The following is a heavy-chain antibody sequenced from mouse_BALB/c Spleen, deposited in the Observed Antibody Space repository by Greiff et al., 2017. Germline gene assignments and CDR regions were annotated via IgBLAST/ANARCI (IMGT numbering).Heavy chain of an antibody. Sequence: QVQLKQSGAELARPGASVKLSCKASGYTFTSYWMQWVKQRPGQGLEWIGAIYPGDGDTRYTQKFKGKATLTADKSSSTAYMQLSSLASEDSAVYYCARGTTDYFDYWGQGTTLTVSS. J-gene: IGHJ2*01. CDR3: ARGTTDYFDY. CDR1: GYTFTSYW. V-gene: IGHV1-87*01. CDR2: IYPGDGDT. D-gene: IGHD1-1*01.